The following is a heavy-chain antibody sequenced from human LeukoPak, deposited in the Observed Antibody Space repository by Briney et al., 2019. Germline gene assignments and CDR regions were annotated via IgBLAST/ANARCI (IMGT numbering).Heavy chain of an antibody. J-gene: IGHJ6*02. CDR2: INPNSGGT. CDR1: GYTFTGYY. CDR3: ARVPPYDILTGYKDYGMDV. V-gene: IGHV1-2*02. Sequence: GASVKVSCKASGYTFTGYYMHWVRQAPGQGLEWMGWINPNSGGTNYAQKFQGRVTMTRDTSISTAYMELSRLRSDDTAVYYCARVPPYDILTGYKDYGMDVWGQGTTVTVSS. D-gene: IGHD3-9*01.